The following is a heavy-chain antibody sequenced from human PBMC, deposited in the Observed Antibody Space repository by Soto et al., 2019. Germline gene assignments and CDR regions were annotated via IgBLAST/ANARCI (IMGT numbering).Heavy chain of an antibody. Sequence: SETLSLTCTVSGGSISGYYWSWTRQTPGRGLEWIGYIFYRGNTLYNPSPQSRVTISVDTSQNLFALRLSSVTAADSAVYYCTRHAIIPKLQYGMDVWGQGASVTVSS. J-gene: IGHJ6*02. CDR2: IFYRGNT. D-gene: IGHD2-8*01. V-gene: IGHV4-59*01. CDR1: GGSISGYY. CDR3: TRHAIIPKLQYGMDV.